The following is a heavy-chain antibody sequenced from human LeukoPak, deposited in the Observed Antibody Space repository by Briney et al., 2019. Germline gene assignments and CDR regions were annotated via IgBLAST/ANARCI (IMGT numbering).Heavy chain of an antibody. CDR2: IYYSGST. D-gene: IGHD3-22*01. Sequence: SETLFLTCTVSGGSIGSSGHYWGWIRQAPGKGLEWIGNIYYSGSTYYNPSLKSRVTISVDTSKNQFSLKLSSVTAADTAVYYCARYGSSGYYLPHFDYWGQGTLVTVSS. J-gene: IGHJ4*02. CDR1: GGSIGSSGHY. V-gene: IGHV4-39*01. CDR3: ARYGSSGYYLPHFDY.